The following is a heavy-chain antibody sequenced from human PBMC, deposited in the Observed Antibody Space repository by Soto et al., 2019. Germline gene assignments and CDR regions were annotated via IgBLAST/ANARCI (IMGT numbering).Heavy chain of an antibody. V-gene: IGHV4-4*02. Sequence: QVQLQESGPGLVKPSGTLSLTCAVSGGSISSSNWWSWVRQPPGKGLEWIGEIYHSGSTNYNPSRKRRFTISVDKCKNQFSLRLSSVTAADTAVYYCARSGHYSGAPRYYYYGMAVCGQGTTVTVS. D-gene: IGHD4-17*01. CDR3: ARSGHYSGAPRYYYYGMAV. J-gene: IGHJ6*02. CDR1: GGSISSSNW. CDR2: IYHSGST.